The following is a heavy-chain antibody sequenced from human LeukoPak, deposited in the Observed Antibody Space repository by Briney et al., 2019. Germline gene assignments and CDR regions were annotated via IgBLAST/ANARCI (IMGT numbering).Heavy chain of an antibody. CDR2: IYYDGNT. CDR3: ARHRYSSSWCAY. Sequence: PSETLSLTCTVSGGSIGNYYWSWMRQPPGKGLEWIGYIYYDGNTNYNPSLKSRVPISVDTSKNLFSLKLSSVTAADTAVYYCARHRYSSSWCAYWGQGILVTVSS. D-gene: IGHD6-13*01. V-gene: IGHV4-59*08. CDR1: GGSIGNYY. J-gene: IGHJ4*02.